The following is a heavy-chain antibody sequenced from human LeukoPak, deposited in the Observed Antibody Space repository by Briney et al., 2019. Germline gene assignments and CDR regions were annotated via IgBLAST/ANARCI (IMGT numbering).Heavy chain of an antibody. J-gene: IGHJ4*02. Sequence: SETLSLTCTVSGGSISSYYWSWIRQPAGKGLEWIGRIYTSGSTNYNPSLKSRVTMSVDTSKNQFSLKLSSVTAADTAVYYCAGTTYYDILTGYLNDYWGQGTLVTVSS. CDR2: IYTSGST. V-gene: IGHV4-4*07. CDR1: GGSISSYY. D-gene: IGHD3-9*01. CDR3: AGTTYYDILTGYLNDY.